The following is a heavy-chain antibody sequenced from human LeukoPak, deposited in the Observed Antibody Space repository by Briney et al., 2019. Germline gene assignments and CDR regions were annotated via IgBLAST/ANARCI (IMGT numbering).Heavy chain of an antibody. V-gene: IGHV4-39*07. CDR1: GGSISSSSYY. J-gene: IGHJ4*02. CDR2: IYYSGSA. Sequence: SETLSLTCTVSGGSISSSSYYWGWIRQPPGKGLEWIGSIYYSGSAYYNPSLKSRITISIDTSKNQFSLKLNSVTAADTAVYYCARGYFDWFWGQGTLVTVSS. CDR3: ARGYFDWF. D-gene: IGHD3-9*01.